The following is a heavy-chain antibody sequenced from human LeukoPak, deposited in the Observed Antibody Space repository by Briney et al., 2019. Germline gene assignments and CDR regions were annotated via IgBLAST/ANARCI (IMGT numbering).Heavy chain of an antibody. CDR1: GFTFKDYT. CDR2: VSFGSSYI. D-gene: IGHD4-17*01. Sequence: GGSLRLSCAASGFTFKDYTMNWVRQSPGKGLQWVSYVSFGSSYISYADSLKGRFTISRDDTKSSVYLEMTSLRTDDTAVYYCARASTEYAVTDGFDTWGPGTLVTVSS. V-gene: IGHV3-21*06. J-gene: IGHJ5*02. CDR3: ARASTEYAVTDGFDT.